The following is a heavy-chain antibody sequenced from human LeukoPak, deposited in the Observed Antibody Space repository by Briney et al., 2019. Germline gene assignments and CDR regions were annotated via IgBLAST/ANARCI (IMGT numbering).Heavy chain of an antibody. CDR1: GFTFSSYA. J-gene: IGHJ5*02. CDR2: ISGSGGST. Sequence: TGGSLRLSCAASGFTFSSYAMSWVRQAPGKGLEWVSAISGSGGSTYYADSVKGRFTISRDNSKNTLYLQMNSLRAEDTAVYYCAKDSAGYFQRINWFDPWGQGTLLTVSS. CDR3: AKDSAGYFQRINWFDP. V-gene: IGHV3-23*01. D-gene: IGHD2/OR15-2a*01.